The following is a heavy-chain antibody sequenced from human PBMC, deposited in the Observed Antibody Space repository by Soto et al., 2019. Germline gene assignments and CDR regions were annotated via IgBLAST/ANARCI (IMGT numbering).Heavy chain of an antibody. Sequence: EVQLVESGGGLVQPGGSLRLSCAASGFSFSSSEMTWVRQAPGKGLEWISDIHFSGSPIYYADSLRGRFTISRDNTKNSLYLQMSSLRAEDTAIYYCARRGFNCGRGTLVTVSS. CDR3: ARRGFN. J-gene: IGHJ4*02. CDR2: IHFSGSPI. D-gene: IGHD3-10*01. CDR1: GFSFSSSE. V-gene: IGHV3-48*03.